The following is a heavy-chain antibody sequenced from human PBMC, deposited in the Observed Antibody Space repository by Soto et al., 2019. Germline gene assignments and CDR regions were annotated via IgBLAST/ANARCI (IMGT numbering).Heavy chain of an antibody. V-gene: IGHV4-34*01. J-gene: IGHJ4*02. Sequence: QMQLQQWGAGLLKPSETLSLTCAVYGGSFSGYYYYWIRQPPGRGLEWFGEINRSGSTNYNPSLKSRVTISVDTSKNQFSLTLSSVTAADTAIYYCARGGLTTVPPLTWGQGTLVTVSS. CDR2: INRSGST. CDR3: ARGGLTTVPPLT. CDR1: GGSFSGYY. D-gene: IGHD4-17*01.